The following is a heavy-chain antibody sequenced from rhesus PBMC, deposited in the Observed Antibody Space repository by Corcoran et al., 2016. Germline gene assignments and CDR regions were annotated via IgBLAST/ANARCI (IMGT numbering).Heavy chain of an antibody. Sequence: QVKLQQWGEGLVKPSETLSLTCAVSGGSISGYYWRWIRQPPGKGLEWIGKIDGNSASTNYNPSLKNRVTMSKDTSKNQFSLKLSSVTAADTAVYYCAYLSGSNYGLDSWGQGVVVTVSS. D-gene: IGHD2-21*01. CDR3: AYLSGSNYGLDS. CDR2: IDGNSAST. V-gene: IGHV4-73*01. CDR1: GGSISGYY. J-gene: IGHJ6*01.